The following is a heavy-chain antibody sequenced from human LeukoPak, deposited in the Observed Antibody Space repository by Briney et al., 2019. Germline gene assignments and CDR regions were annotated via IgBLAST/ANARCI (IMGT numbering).Heavy chain of an antibody. Sequence: SETLSLTCTVSGGSISSGGYYWSWIRQPPGKGLEWIGYIYHSGSTYYNPSLKSRVTISVDRSKNHFSLKLSSVTAADTAVYYCARMTGSWVDYWGQGALVTVSS. CDR1: GGSISSGGYY. J-gene: IGHJ4*02. V-gene: IGHV4-30-2*01. D-gene: IGHD3-9*01. CDR3: ARMTGSWVDY. CDR2: IYHSGST.